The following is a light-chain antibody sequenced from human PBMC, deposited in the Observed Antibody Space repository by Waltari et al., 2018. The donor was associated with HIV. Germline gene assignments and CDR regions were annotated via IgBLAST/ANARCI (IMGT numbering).Light chain of an antibody. Sequence: QSMLTQPPSASGTPGQRVTISCSGSSSNIGRNYVYWYQQLPGTAPKLLIYRNNQRPAGGPDRSAGSKSGTSASLAIRGLRSEDEADYYCAAWDDSLSGPNWVFAGGTKLTVL. CDR1: SSNIGRNY. J-gene: IGLJ3*02. V-gene: IGLV1-47*01. CDR2: RNN. CDR3: AAWDDSLSGPNWV.